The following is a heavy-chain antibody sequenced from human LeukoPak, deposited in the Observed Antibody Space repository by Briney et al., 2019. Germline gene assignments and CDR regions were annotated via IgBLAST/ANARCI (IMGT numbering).Heavy chain of an antibody. CDR2: ISGYDGNT. J-gene: IGHJ5*02. Sequence: ASVKVSCKASGYNFINFGVFWVRQAPGQGLAWMAWISGYDGNTKYAQKFQGRVTVTADTSTNTAYLELRSLKSDDTAVYYCARGDAVVTASRLDPWGQGTLVTVSS. CDR3: ARGDAVVTASRLDP. CDR1: GYNFINFG. V-gene: IGHV1-18*01. D-gene: IGHD2-15*01.